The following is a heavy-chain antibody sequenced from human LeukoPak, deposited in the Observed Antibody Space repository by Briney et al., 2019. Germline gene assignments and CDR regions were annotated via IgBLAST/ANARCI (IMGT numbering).Heavy chain of an antibody. D-gene: IGHD1-26*01. CDR1: GGSFSGYY. CDR2: INHSGST. V-gene: IGHV4-34*01. CDR3: ARDFGSSYYDAFWFDI. Sequence: SETLSLTCAVYGGSFSGYYWSWIRQPPGKGLEWIGEINHSGSTNYNPSLKGRVTISVDTSNNHLSLKLRSVTAADTAVYFCARDFGSSYYDAFWFDIWGQGTLVTVSS. J-gene: IGHJ5*02.